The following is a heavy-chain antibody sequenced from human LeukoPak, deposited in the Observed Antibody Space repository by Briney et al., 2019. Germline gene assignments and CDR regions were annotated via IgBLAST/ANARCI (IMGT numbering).Heavy chain of an antibody. Sequence: GGSLRLSCAASGFSLSLYAMNWVRQAPGKGLEWISYINSGGDDIHYAASVRGRFTISRDDAGNTLFLQLSSLRAEDTAVYYCARDTIQPGLIDDWGQGTLVSVFS. CDR2: INSGGDDI. CDR3: ARDTIQPGLIDD. CDR1: GFSLSLYA. J-gene: IGHJ4*02. V-gene: IGHV3-21*05. D-gene: IGHD2-2*01.